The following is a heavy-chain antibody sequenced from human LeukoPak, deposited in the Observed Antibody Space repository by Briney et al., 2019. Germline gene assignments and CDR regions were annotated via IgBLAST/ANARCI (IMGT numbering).Heavy chain of an antibody. J-gene: IGHJ4*02. CDR1: GFTFDDYA. Sequence: GGSERLSCAASGFTFDDYAMHWVRQAPGKGLEWVSLISGDAGSTYYADSVQGRFTISRDNSKDSLYLQMNSLRTEDTALYYCAKETGGGSFEYWGQGTLVTVSS. V-gene: IGHV3-43*02. D-gene: IGHD3-16*01. CDR3: AKETGGGSFEY. CDR2: ISGDAGST.